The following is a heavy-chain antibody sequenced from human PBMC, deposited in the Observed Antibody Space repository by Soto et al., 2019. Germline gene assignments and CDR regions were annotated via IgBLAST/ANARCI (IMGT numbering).Heavy chain of an antibody. CDR3: ARGYYDILTGPTFDP. V-gene: IGHV1-8*01. CDR1: GYTFTSYD. Sequence: XVKVSCKASGYTFTSYDINWVRHATGQGLEWMGWMNPNSGNTGYAQKFQGRVTMTRNTSISTAYMELSSLRSEDTAVYYCARGYYDILTGPTFDPWGQGTLVTVSS. CDR2: MNPNSGNT. D-gene: IGHD3-9*01. J-gene: IGHJ5*02.